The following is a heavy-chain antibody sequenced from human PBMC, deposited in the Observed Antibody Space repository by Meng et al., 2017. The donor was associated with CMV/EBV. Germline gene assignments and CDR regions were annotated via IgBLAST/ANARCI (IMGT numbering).Heavy chain of an antibody. CDR3: ARRDGGSNSGDYYYGMDV. V-gene: IGHV3-11*04. Sequence: LSLTCAASGFTFSDYYMSWIRQAPGKGLEWVSYISSSGSTIYYADSVKSRFTISRDNAKNSLYLQMNSLRAEDTAVYYCARRDGGSNSGDYYYGMDVWGQGTTVTVSS. CDR2: ISSSGSTI. D-gene: IGHD4-11*01. J-gene: IGHJ6*02. CDR1: GFTFSDYY.